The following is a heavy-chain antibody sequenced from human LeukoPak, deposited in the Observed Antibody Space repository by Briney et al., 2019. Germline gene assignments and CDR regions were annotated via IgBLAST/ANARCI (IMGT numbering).Heavy chain of an antibody. Sequence: SRPTLVKTTQTLTLTCTFSGFSLSTSGVGVGWIRQPPGKALEWLALIYWNDDKRYRPSLNSRLTITKDTSKNQVVLIMTKMDPVDTATYYCAHMVNTVTMSWGAFDIWGQGTMVTVSS. CDR3: AHMVNTVTMSWGAFDI. D-gene: IGHD4-17*01. CDR2: IYWNDDK. J-gene: IGHJ3*02. V-gene: IGHV2-5*01. CDR1: GFSLSTSGVG.